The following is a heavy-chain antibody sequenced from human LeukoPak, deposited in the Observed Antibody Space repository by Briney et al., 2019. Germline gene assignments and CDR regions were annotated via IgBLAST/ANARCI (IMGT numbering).Heavy chain of an antibody. D-gene: IGHD4-17*01. J-gene: IGHJ3*02. CDR1: GFTFSSYA. CDR3: ARRMTTGEAFDI. Sequence: GGSLRLSCAASGFTFSSYAMRWVRQAPGKGLEWVAVISYDGSNKYYADSVKGRFTISRDNSKNTLYLQMNSLRAEDTAVYYCARRMTTGEAFDIWGQGTMVTVSS. CDR2: ISYDGSNK. V-gene: IGHV3-30-3*01.